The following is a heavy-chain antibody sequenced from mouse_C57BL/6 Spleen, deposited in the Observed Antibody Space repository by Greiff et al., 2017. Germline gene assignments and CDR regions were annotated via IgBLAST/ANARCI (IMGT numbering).Heavy chain of an antibody. CDR3: ARPFYGYDSAWFAY. CDR2: IYPGSGNT. V-gene: IGHV1-76*01. CDR1: GYTFTDYY. D-gene: IGHD2-9*01. J-gene: IGHJ3*01. Sequence: QVQLKESGAELVRPGASVKLSCKASGYTFTDYYINWVKQRPGQGLEWIARIYPGSGNTYYNEKFKGKATLTAEKSSSTAYMQLSSLTSEDSAVYFCARPFYGYDSAWFAYWGQGTLVTVSA.